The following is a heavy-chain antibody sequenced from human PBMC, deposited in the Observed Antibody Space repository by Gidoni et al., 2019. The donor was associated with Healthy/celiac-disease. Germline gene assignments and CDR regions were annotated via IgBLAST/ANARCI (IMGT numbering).Heavy chain of an antibody. D-gene: IGHD6-13*01. Sequence: QVQLQESGPGLVKPSQTLSLTCTVSGGSISSGSYYWRWIRQPAGKGLEWIGRIYTSGSTNYNPSLKSRVTMSVDTSKNQFSLKLSSVTAADTAVYYCARDLALIAAAGHGPLDYWGQGTLVTVSS. J-gene: IGHJ4*02. V-gene: IGHV4-61*02. CDR1: GGSISSGSYY. CDR2: IYTSGST. CDR3: ARDLALIAAAGHGPLDY.